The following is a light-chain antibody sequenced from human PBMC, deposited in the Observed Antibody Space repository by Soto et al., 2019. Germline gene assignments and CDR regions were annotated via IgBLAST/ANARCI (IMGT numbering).Light chain of an antibody. CDR1: QSVSSTN. V-gene: IGKV3-20*01. J-gene: IGKJ2*03. Sequence: EIVLTQSPGTLSLSPGERATLSCRASQSVSSTNLAWYQQKPGQAPRLLMYGASSRATGIPDRFSGSGSGTDFTLTISRLEPEDFAVYYCPQYGSSPVSFGQGTKLEIK. CDR3: PQYGSSPVS. CDR2: GAS.